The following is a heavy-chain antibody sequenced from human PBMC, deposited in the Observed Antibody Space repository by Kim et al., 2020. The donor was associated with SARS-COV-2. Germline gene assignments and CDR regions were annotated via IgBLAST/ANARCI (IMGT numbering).Heavy chain of an antibody. V-gene: IGHV1-69*10. Sequence: SVKVSCKASGGTFNRYVVSWVRQAPGHGLEWMGWIIPIVGVPAYAQKFQGRATIITDKSTNTNYLELSSLTSEDTAVYYCASGYCPTTSCATYYMGAWG. CDR1: GGTFNRYV. CDR2: IIPIVGVP. CDR3: ASGYCPTTSCATYYMGA. J-gene: IGHJ6*03. D-gene: IGHD2-15*01.